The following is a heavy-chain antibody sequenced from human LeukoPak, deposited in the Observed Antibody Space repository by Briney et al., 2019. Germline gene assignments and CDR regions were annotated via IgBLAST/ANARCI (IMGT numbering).Heavy chain of an antibody. J-gene: IGHJ3*02. CDR1: GFIFNDYT. Sequence: GGSLRLSCAASGFIFNDYTLHWVRLPPGKGLEWVSGIGWHGGAIGYADSVKGRFTISRDNAKNSLYLQMNSLTAEDTALYYCAKDRSSSSSYGDAFDIWGQGTVVTVSS. D-gene: IGHD6-13*01. V-gene: IGHV3-9*01. CDR2: IGWHGGAI. CDR3: AKDRSSSSSYGDAFDI.